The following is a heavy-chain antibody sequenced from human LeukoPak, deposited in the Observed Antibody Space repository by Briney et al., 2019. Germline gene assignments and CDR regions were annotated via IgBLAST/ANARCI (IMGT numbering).Heavy chain of an antibody. CDR3: ARGTSGYDPTFDY. V-gene: IGHV6-1*01. D-gene: IGHD5-12*01. CDR2: TYYRSKWYN. J-gene: IGHJ4*02. Sequence: SQTLSLTCAISGDSVSSNSAAWNWIRQPPSRGLEWLGRTYYRSKWYNDYAVSVKSRTTINPDTSKNQFSLQLNSVTPEDTAVYYCARGTSGYDPTFDYWGQGTLVTVSS. CDR1: GDSVSSNSAA.